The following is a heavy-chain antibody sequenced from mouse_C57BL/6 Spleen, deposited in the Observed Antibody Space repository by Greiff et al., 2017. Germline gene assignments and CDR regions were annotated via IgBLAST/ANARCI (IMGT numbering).Heavy chain of an antibody. J-gene: IGHJ2*01. Sequence: QVQLKQSGAELARPGASVKLSCKASGYTFTSYGISWVKQRTGQGLEWIGEIYPRSGNTYYNEKFKGKATLTADKSSSTAYMELRSLTSEDSAVYFCARSNYYGSYFGYWGQGTTLTVSS. CDR2: IYPRSGNT. CDR1: GYTFTSYG. CDR3: ARSNYYGSYFGY. V-gene: IGHV1-81*01. D-gene: IGHD1-1*01.